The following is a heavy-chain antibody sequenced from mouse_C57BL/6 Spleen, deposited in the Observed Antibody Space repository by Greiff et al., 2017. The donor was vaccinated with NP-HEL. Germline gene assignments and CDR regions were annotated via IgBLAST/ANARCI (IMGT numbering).Heavy chain of an antibody. D-gene: IGHD2-5*01. Sequence: QVQLQQPGTELVKPGASVKLSCKASGYTFTSYWVHWVKQRPGQGLEWIGNINPSNGGTNYNEKFKSKATLTVDKSSSTYYMQLSSLTSEDSSVYYCAISPYYSNEYYFDYWGQGTTLTVSS. J-gene: IGHJ2*01. CDR1: GYTFTSYW. V-gene: IGHV1-53*01. CDR2: INPSNGGT. CDR3: AISPYYSNEYYFDY.